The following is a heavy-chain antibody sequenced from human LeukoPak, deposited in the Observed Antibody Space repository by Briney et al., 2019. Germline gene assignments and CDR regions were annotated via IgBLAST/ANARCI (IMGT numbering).Heavy chain of an antibody. CDR2: ISGSGGST. J-gene: IGHJ6*02. Sequence: GGSLRLSCAASGFTFSSYAMSWVRQAPGKGLEWVSGISGSGGSTYYADSVKGRFTISRDNAKNSLYLQMNSLRAEDTAVYYCARSPDSYYYYYDLDVWGQGTTVTVSS. V-gene: IGHV3-23*01. CDR3: ARSPDSYYYYYDLDV. CDR1: GFTFSSYA.